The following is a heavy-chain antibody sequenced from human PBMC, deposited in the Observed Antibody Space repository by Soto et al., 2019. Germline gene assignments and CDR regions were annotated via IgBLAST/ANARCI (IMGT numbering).Heavy chain of an antibody. CDR2: VTGSGGYT. J-gene: IGHJ4*02. Sequence: AGGSLRLSCAGSGFTFSSYAMSWVRQAPGKGLEWVSAVTGSGGYTYYADSVKGRFTISRDKTKNTVYLQMNSLRAEDTAIYYCAKDRHYYDSSGYYYEDWGQGTLVTVSS. V-gene: IGHV3-23*01. CDR3: AKDRHYYDSSGYYYED. CDR1: GFTFSSYA. D-gene: IGHD3-22*01.